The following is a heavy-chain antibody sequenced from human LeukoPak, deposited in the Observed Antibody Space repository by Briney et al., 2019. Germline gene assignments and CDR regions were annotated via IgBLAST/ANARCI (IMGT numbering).Heavy chain of an antibody. CDR1: GFSLSTSAVG. Sequence: SGPTLVKPTQTLTLTCTFSGFSLSTSAVGVGWIRQPPGKALEWLAVIYWDDDKRYSPSLKGRLTITKDPSKNQVVLTMTNMDPVDTATYYCAHSCGGGNSAYFDYWGQGTLVTVSS. D-gene: IGHD4-23*01. J-gene: IGHJ4*02. V-gene: IGHV2-5*02. CDR3: AHSCGGGNSAYFDY. CDR2: IYWDDDK.